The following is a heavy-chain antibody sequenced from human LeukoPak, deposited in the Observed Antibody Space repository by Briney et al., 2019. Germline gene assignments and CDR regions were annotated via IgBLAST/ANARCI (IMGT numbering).Heavy chain of an antibody. Sequence: GASVKVSCKASGYTFTGYYMHWVRQAPGQGLEWMGWINPNSGGPNYAQRFQGRVTMTRDTSISTAYMELSRLRSDDTAVYYCARGYSGVLRYFDWLPWGGNWFDPWGQGTLVTVSS. D-gene: IGHD3-9*01. V-gene: IGHV1-2*02. J-gene: IGHJ5*02. CDR2: INPNSGGP. CDR3: ARGYSGVLRYFDWLPWGGNWFDP. CDR1: GYTFTGYY.